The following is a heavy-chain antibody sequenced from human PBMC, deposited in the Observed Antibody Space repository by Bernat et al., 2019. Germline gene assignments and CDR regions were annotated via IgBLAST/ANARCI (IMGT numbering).Heavy chain of an antibody. CDR3: ARAAVDTAMVRGDAFDI. D-gene: IGHD5-18*01. CDR2: INAGNGNT. V-gene: IGHV1-3*01. CDR1: GYTFTSYA. J-gene: IGHJ3*02. Sequence: QVQLVQSGAEVKKPGASVKVSCKASGYTFTSYAMHWVRQAPGQRLEWMGWINAGNGNTKYSQKFQGRVTITRDTSASTAYMELSSLRSEDTAVYYCARAAVDTAMVRGDAFDIWGQGTMVTVSS.